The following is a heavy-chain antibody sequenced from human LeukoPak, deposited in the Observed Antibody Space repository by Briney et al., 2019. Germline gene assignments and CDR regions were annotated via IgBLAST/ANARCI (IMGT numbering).Heavy chain of an antibody. CDR1: GFTFDDYA. J-gene: IGHJ4*02. D-gene: IGHD7-27*01. CDR3: AKDIWGRLRYYFDY. V-gene: IGHV3-9*01. CDR2: ISWNSGSI. Sequence: GGSLRLSCAASGFTFDDYAMHWVRQAPGKGLEWVSGISWNSGSIGYADSVKGRFTISRDNAKNSLYLQMNSLRAEDTALYYCAKDIWGRLRYYFDYWGQGTLVTVSS.